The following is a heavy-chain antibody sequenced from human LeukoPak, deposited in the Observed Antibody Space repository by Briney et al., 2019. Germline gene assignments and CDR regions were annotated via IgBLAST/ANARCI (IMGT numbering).Heavy chain of an antibody. CDR2: ISGSGSST. D-gene: IGHD5-18*01. J-gene: IGHJ4*02. CDR3: AKRIQSAMAMGY. V-gene: IGHV3-23*01. Sequence: GGSLRLSCAASGFTFSSYAVSWVRQAPGKGLEWVSVISGSGSSTYYADSVKGRFTISRDNSKNTLYLQMNSLRAEDTAVYYCAKRIQSAMAMGYWGQGTLVTVSS. CDR1: GFTFSSYA.